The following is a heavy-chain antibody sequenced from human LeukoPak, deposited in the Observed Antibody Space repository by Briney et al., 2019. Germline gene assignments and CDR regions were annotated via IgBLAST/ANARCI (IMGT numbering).Heavy chain of an antibody. CDR1: GGTFSSYA. V-gene: IGHV1-69*13. D-gene: IGHD5-18*01. J-gene: IGHJ6*03. CDR2: IIPIFGTA. Sequence: ASVKVSCKASGGTFSSYAISWVRQAPGQGLEWMGGIIPIFGTANYAKKFQGRVTITADESTSTAYMELSSLRSEDAAVYYCARGYSYGPGDYYYMDVWGKGTTVTVSS. CDR3: ARGYSYGPGDYYYMDV.